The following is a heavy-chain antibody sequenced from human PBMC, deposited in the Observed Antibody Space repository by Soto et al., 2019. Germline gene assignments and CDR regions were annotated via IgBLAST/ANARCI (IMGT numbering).Heavy chain of an antibody. Sequence: ASVEVSCKASGVTFSRQDMRWVRQAPGQGLEWMGGIIPIFGTPQYAEKFQDRVTITADESTSTAYMELSSLTSEDTAVYYCATNEGRDGYSFDYWGPGPLITVST. CDR3: ATNEGRDGYSFDY. CDR2: IIPIFGTP. J-gene: IGHJ4*02. V-gene: IGHV1-69*13. CDR1: GVTFSRQD. D-gene: IGHD5-12*01.